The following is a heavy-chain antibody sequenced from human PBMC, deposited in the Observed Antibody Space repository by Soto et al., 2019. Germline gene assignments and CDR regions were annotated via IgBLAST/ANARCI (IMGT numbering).Heavy chain of an antibody. J-gene: IGHJ4*02. V-gene: IGHV3-74*01. D-gene: IGHD3-3*01. Sequence: EVQLVDSGGGSVQPGGSLRLSCAASGFTFSNYWMHWVRQAPGKGLVWVSRINFDGGSTSYADSVKGRFTISRDNAKNTLYLQMNSLRAEDTAVYYCARAAFLDYWGQGTLVTVSS. CDR1: GFTFSNYW. CDR3: ARAAFLDY. CDR2: INFDGGST.